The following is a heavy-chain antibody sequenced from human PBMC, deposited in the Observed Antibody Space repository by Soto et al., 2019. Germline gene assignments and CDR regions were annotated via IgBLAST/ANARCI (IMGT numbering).Heavy chain of an antibody. D-gene: IGHD6-6*01. J-gene: IGHJ5*02. CDR2: INPNSGGT. Sequence: ASVKVSCKASGYTFTGYYMHWVRQAPGQGLEWMGWINPNSGGTNYAQKFQGRVTMTRDTSISTAYMELSRLRSDDTAVYYCAVDEQPLYSSSSPYIDPWGQGTLVTVSS. CDR3: AVDEQPLYSSSSPYIDP. CDR1: GYTFTGYY. V-gene: IGHV1-2*02.